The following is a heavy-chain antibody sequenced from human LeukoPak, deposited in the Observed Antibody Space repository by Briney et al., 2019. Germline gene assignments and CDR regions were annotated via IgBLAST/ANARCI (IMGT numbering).Heavy chain of an antibody. V-gene: IGHV1-2*02. CDR1: GYTFTGYY. CDR2: INPSSGVT. D-gene: IGHD3-9*01. J-gene: IGHJ4*02. CDR3: AKGWVAYGMLTGDY. Sequence: GASVKVSCKASGYTFTGYYMHWVRQAPGQGLEWMGWINPSSGVTNYARKFQARVTMTRDTSLSTAYMELSSLTSDDTAVYYCAKGWVAYGMLTGDYWGQGTLVTVSS.